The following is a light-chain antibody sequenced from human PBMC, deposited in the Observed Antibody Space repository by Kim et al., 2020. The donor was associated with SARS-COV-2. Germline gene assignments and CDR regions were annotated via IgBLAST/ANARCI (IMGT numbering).Light chain of an antibody. Sequence: GSVADRVTITCRASQGIDNWLAWYQHRPEKAPQVLIYGASDSQSGVPSRFSGSASGTEFTLTISSLQTEDFASYYCQQGHVFPLTFGGRAKVDIK. CDR1: QGIDNW. CDR3: QQGHVFPLT. V-gene: IGKV1-12*01. CDR2: GAS. J-gene: IGKJ4*01.